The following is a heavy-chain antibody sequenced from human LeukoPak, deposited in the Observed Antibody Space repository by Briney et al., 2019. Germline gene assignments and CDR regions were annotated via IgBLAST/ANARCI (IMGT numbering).Heavy chain of an antibody. J-gene: IGHJ4*02. CDR2: IWYDGSNK. CDR3: ARAPIMITFGGVIDHFDY. V-gene: IGHV3-33*01. Sequence: GGSLRLSCAASGFTFSSYGMHWVRQAPGKGLEWVAVIWYDGSNKYYADSVKGRFTISRDNSKNTLYLQKNSLRAEDTAVYYCARAPIMITFGGVIDHFDYWGQGTLVTVSS. D-gene: IGHD3-16*02. CDR1: GFTFSSYG.